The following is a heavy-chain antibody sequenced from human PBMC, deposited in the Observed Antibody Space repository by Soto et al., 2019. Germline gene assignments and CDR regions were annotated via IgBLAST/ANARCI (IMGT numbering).Heavy chain of an antibody. V-gene: IGHV4-59*01. CDR3: ARVVDCNYGICSFCFDS. CDR1: GGSINTYY. Sequence: SETLSLTCAVYGGSINTYYWSWVRQPPGKGLEWIGKIHHSGSTNYNPSLNIRVTISIATSKNKLSLLLNSVTAADKAVYYCARVVDCNYGICSFCFDSWGQGTPVTVSS. J-gene: IGHJ5*01. CDR2: IHHSGST. D-gene: IGHD1-7*01.